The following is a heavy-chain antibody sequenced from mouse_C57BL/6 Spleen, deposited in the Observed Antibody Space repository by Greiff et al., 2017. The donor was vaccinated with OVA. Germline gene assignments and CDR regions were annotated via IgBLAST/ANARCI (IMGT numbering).Heavy chain of an antibody. Sequence: EVKLVESGGGLVKPGGSLKLSCAASGFTFSSYAMSWVRQTPEKRLEWVATISDGGSYTYYPDNVKGRFTISRDNAKNNLYLQMSHLKSEDTAMYYCAREGITTVVANYFDYWGQGTTLTVSS. V-gene: IGHV5-4*01. D-gene: IGHD1-1*01. CDR2: ISDGGSYT. J-gene: IGHJ2*01. CDR3: AREGITTVVANYFDY. CDR1: GFTFSSYA.